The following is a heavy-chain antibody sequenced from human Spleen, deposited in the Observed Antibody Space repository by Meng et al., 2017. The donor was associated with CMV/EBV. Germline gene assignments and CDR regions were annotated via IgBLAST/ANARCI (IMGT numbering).Heavy chain of an antibody. D-gene: IGHD3-22*01. Sequence: GGSLRLSCAASGFTFSSYSMNWVRQAPGKGLEWVSSISSSSSYIYYADSVKGRFTISRDNAKNSLYLQMNSLRAEDTAVYYCARGWESGYNSLDYWGQGMLVTVSS. J-gene: IGHJ4*02. CDR1: GFTFSSYS. CDR2: ISSSSSYI. CDR3: ARGWESGYNSLDY. V-gene: IGHV3-21*01.